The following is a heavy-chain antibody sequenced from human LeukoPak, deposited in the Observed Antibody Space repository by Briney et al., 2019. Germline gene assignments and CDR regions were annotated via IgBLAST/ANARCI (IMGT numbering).Heavy chain of an antibody. CDR2: ITDGGGGT. J-gene: IGHJ4*02. Sequence: GGSLRLSCAASGFTFSSYAMSWVRQAPGKGLEWVSIITDGGGGTHYADSVKGRFTISRDNSKSTLYLQMTSLRVEDTAVYYCEKVDSGWFKGRHVYWGPGTLVTVSS. D-gene: IGHD6-13*01. CDR3: EKVDSGWFKGRHVY. CDR1: GFTFSSYA. V-gene: IGHV3-23*01.